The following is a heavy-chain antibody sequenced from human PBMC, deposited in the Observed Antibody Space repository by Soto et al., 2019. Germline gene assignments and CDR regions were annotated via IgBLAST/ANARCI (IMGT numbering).Heavy chain of an antibody. Sequence: QVQLVESGGGVVQPGRSLRLSCAASGFTFSSYAMHWVRQAPGKGLEWVAVISYDGSNKYYADSVKGRFTISRDNSKNELYRQVGSLGAEDTAVYYCARGIVVVVAAATCELFAYWGQGPLVTVSS. CDR3: ARGIVVVVAAATCELFAY. CDR2: ISYDGSNK. V-gene: IGHV3-30-3*01. J-gene: IGHJ4*02. CDR1: GFTFSSYA. D-gene: IGHD2-15*01.